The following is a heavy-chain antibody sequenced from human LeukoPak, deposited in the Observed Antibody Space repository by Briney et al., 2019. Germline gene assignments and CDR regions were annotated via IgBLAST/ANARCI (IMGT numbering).Heavy chain of an antibody. CDR3: ARDNYYDSSGYQYYFDY. CDR2: IIPILGIA. D-gene: IGHD3-22*01. Sequence: SVKVSCKASGGTFSSYAISWVRQAPGQGLEWMGRIIPILGIANYAQKFQGRVTITADKSTSTAYMELSSLRSEDTAVYYCARDNYYDSSGYQYYFDYWGQGTLVTVSS. J-gene: IGHJ4*02. V-gene: IGHV1-69*04. CDR1: GGTFSSYA.